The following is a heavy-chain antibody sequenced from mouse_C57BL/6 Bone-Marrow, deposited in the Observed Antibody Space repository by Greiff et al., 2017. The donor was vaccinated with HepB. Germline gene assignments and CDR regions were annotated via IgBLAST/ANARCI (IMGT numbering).Heavy chain of an antibody. CDR1: GYTFTSYW. V-gene: IGHV1-59*01. CDR3: ASGMITSYWYFDV. CDR2: IDPSDSYT. D-gene: IGHD2-4*01. J-gene: IGHJ1*03. Sequence: QVQLQQPGAELVRPGTSVKLSCKASGYTFTSYWMHWVKQRPGQGLEWIGVIDPSDSYTNYNQKFKGKATLTVDTSSSTAYMQLSSLTSEDSAVYYCASGMITSYWYFDVWGTGTTVTVSS.